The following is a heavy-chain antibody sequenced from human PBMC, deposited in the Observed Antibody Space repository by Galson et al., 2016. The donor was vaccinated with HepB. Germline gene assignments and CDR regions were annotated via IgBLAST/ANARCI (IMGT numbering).Heavy chain of an antibody. CDR1: GFTFSSFN. Sequence: SLRLSCAVSGFTFSSFNINWVRQAPGKGLEWVSSISSTGTYKYYADSVKGRFTIPRDNAKNSLYLEMSSLRVEDTALYYCARDAHDYGDWGQGTMVTVSS. CDR2: ISSTGTYK. CDR3: ARDAHDYGD. J-gene: IGHJ3*01. V-gene: IGHV3-21*01. D-gene: IGHD4-17*01.